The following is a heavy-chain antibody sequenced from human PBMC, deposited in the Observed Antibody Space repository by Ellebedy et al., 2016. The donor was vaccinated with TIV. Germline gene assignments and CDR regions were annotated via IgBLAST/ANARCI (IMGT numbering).Heavy chain of an antibody. D-gene: IGHD1-26*01. CDR3: ARLYTGSYPVDY. CDR2: MYSGGST. V-gene: IGHV3-66*04. CDR1: GFTVSRNY. Sequence: GESLKISCAASGFTVSRNYMSWVRQAPGKGLEWVSIMYSGGSTHYTDYVKGRFTISRDNSKNTLYLQMNSLRAEDTAVYYCARLYTGSYPVDYWGQGTLVTVSS. J-gene: IGHJ4*02.